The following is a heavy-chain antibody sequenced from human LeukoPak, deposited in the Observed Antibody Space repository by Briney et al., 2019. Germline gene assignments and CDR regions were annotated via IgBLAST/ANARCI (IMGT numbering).Heavy chain of an antibody. J-gene: IGHJ4*02. D-gene: IGHD3-22*01. CDR3: ARAVSYYDSSGLYYFDY. V-gene: IGHV3-7*01. Sequence: PGGSLRLSCAASGFTFSSYWMSWVRQAPGKGLEWVANIKQDGSGKYYVDSVKGRFTISRDNAKNSLYLQMNSLRAEDTAVYYCARAVSYYDSSGLYYFDYWGQGTLVTVSS. CDR2: IKQDGSGK. CDR1: GFTFSSYW.